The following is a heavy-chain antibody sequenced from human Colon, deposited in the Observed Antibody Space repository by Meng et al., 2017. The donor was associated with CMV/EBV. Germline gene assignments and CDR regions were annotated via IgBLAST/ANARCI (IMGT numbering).Heavy chain of an antibody. J-gene: IGHJ4*02. CDR2: ISADNVPT. CDR1: GYIIPSYG. CDR3: ARVYEYSSSWGMDY. V-gene: IGHV1-18*01. D-gene: IGHD6-6*01. Sequence: LVQSGAQQKSPGPEVNDSVKTSGYIIPSYGNSWVQRAPGQGLEWMGWISADNVPTSHAQNVQNRVTMTTDTSTSTHYMELRNLRPDDPAVYFCARVYEYSSSWGMDYWGQGTLVTVSS.